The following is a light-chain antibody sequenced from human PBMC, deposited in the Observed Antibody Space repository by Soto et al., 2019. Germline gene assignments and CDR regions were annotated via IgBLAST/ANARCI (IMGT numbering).Light chain of an antibody. V-gene: IGLV2-14*01. Sequence: QSALTQPASVSGSPGQSITISCTGTSSDIGAYGYVSWYQQHPGKVPKLIIHEVSIRPSGISSRFSGSKSDNKASLTVSGLQAEDEADYYCSSYTSTDTHLLFGGGTKLTVL. J-gene: IGLJ2*01. CDR2: EVS. CDR1: SSDIGAYGY. CDR3: SSYTSTDTHLL.